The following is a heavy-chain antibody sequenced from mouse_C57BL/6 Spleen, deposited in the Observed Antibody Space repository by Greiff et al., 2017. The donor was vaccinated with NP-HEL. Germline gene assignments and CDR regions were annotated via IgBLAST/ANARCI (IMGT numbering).Heavy chain of an antibody. D-gene: IGHD1-1*01. Sequence: QVQLKDSGAELARPGASVKMSCKASGYTFTSYTMHWVKQRPGQGLEWIGYINPSSGYTKYNQKFKDKATLTADKSSSTAYMQLSSLTSEDSAVYYCARGGNYFDYWGQGTTLTVSS. V-gene: IGHV1-4*01. J-gene: IGHJ2*01. CDR2: INPSSGYT. CDR1: GYTFTSYT. CDR3: ARGGNYFDY.